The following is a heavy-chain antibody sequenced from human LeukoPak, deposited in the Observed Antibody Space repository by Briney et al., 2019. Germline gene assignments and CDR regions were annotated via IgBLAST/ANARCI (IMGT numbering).Heavy chain of an antibody. J-gene: IGHJ4*02. CDR2: ISSSSSYI. V-gene: IGHV3-21*01. D-gene: IGHD6-19*01. CDR3: ARGWYSSGCFDY. CDR1: GXTFSSYS. Sequence: PGGSLRLSCTASGXTFSSYSMNWVRQAPGKGLEWVSSISSSSSYIYYADSVKGRFTISRDNAKNSLYLQMNSLRAEDTAVYYCARGWYSSGCFDYWGQGTLVTVSS.